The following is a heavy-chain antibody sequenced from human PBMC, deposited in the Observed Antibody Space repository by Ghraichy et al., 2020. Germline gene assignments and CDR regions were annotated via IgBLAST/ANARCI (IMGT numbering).Heavy chain of an antibody. CDR1: GFTFSSYA. CDR3: ARLKGAAAEMSVLYYYYGMDV. Sequence: GGSLRLSCAASGFTFSSYAMSWVRQAPGKGLEWVSGIGGSGDSTYYADSVKGRFTISRDNSKNTLYLQMNSLRAEDTAVYYCARLKGAAAEMSVLYYYYGMDVWGQGTTVTVSS. CDR2: IGGSGDST. D-gene: IGHD6-13*01. J-gene: IGHJ6*02. V-gene: IGHV3-23*01.